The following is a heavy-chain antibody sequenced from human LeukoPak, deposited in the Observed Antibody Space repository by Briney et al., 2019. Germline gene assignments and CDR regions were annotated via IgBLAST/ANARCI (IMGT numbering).Heavy chain of an antibody. D-gene: IGHD1-14*01. V-gene: IGHV4-59*08. Sequence: SETLSLTCTVSGGSIGRYYWSWIRQSPGKGLEWIGFISYTGSTDYYPSLKSRVTISLDTSKNQFSLNLSSVTAADTAVYYCARYITAGQYYFDSWGQGTLVTVSS. CDR2: ISYTGST. J-gene: IGHJ4*02. CDR1: GGSIGRYY. CDR3: ARYITAGQYYFDS.